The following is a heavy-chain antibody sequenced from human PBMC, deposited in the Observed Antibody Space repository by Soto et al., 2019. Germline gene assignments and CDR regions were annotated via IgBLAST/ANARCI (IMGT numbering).Heavy chain of an antibody. J-gene: IGHJ4*02. Sequence: QVQLQESGPGLVKPSQTLSLTCTVSGGSINNGDYYWNWIRQHPEKGLERMGYINYRGTTFYSPSLKSRIIISVDTSKNQFSLKLSSLTAADTAVYYCARDAPGAAPYWGQGTLVTFSS. V-gene: IGHV4-31*03. CDR1: GGSINNGDYY. CDR2: INYRGTT. D-gene: IGHD2-2*01. CDR3: ARDAPGAAPY.